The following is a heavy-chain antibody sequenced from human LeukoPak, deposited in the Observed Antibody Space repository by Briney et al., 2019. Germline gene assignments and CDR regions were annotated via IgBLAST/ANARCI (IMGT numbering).Heavy chain of an antibody. CDR3: AKVYRDKYSSSRYSYYFDY. J-gene: IGHJ4*02. V-gene: IGHV3-48*01. CDR2: ISSSSSTI. CDR1: GFTFSSYS. Sequence: GGSLRLSCAASGFTFSSYSMNWVRQAPGKGLEWVSYISSSSSTIYYADSVKGRFTISRDNSKNSLYLQMNSLRAEDTAVYYCAKVYRDKYSSSRYSYYFDYWGQGTLVTVSS. D-gene: IGHD6-13*01.